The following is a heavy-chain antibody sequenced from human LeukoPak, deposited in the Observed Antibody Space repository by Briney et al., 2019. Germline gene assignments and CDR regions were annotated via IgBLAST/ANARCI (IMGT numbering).Heavy chain of an antibody. CDR3: ARDRDPGYNDSSGYRRVNAFDI. CDR2: IDWSGGTT. Sequence: GGSLTLSCAASGFTLDDYGMSWVRQAPGKGLEWVSGIDWSGGTTDYADSVKGRFTISRDNAKNSLYLQMNSLRAEDTAVSYCARDRDPGYNDSSGYRRVNAFDIWGQGTMVTVSS. CDR1: GFTLDDYG. D-gene: IGHD3-22*01. V-gene: IGHV3-20*04. J-gene: IGHJ3*02.